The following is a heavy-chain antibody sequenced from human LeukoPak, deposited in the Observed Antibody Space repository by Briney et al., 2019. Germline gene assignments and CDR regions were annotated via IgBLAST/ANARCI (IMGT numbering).Heavy chain of an antibody. CDR3: ARRGSSSPPYYYYYMDV. Sequence: GGSLRLSCAASGFTFSRYEMNWVRQAPGKGLEWISYIDSSGSVIYYVDSVKGRFTISRDNAKNSMFLQMNSLRAEDTAVYYCARRGSSSPPYYYYYMDVWGKGTTVTVSS. J-gene: IGHJ6*03. CDR1: GFTFSRYE. D-gene: IGHD6-6*01. V-gene: IGHV3-48*03. CDR2: IDSSGSVI.